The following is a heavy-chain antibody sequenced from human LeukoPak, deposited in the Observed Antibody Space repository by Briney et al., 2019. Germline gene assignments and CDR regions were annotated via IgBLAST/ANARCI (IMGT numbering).Heavy chain of an antibody. CDR1: GGSISSSSYY. Sequence: PSETLSLTCTVSGGSISSSSYYWGWIRQPPGKGLEWIGSIYYSGSTYYNPSLESRVTISVDTSKNQFSLNLRSVTAADTAVYYCARLSSGSHPNFDYWGQGTLVTVSS. J-gene: IGHJ4*02. V-gene: IGHV4-39*01. CDR2: IYYSGST. CDR3: ARLSSGSHPNFDY. D-gene: IGHD3-22*01.